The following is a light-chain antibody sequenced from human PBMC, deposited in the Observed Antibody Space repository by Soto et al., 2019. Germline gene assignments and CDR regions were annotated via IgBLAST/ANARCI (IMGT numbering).Light chain of an antibody. CDR1: QTVSTNY. CDR3: QQYGSSPRT. CDR2: GAS. V-gene: IGKV3-20*01. J-gene: IGKJ1*01. Sequence: IVLTQSPGPLSLSPGERATLSCRSSQTVSTNYLAWYQQKPGQAPRLLIYGASKRATGIPDRFSGSWSGTDCTLTISRLEPEDVAVYCCQQYGSSPRTFGQGTKVDIK.